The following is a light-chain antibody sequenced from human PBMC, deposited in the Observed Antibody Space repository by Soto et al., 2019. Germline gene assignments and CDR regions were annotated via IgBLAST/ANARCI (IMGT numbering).Light chain of an antibody. CDR2: EVR. Sequence: VLTQPASVSVSAGQSITISCSGTMRDVGAYNLVSWYQQHPGTAPKLIIYEVRNRPSGISSRFSGSRSGNTASLTISGLQSEDEGDYYCSAYTARSTLVFGGGTKVTVL. CDR1: MRDVGAYNL. V-gene: IGLV2-14*01. CDR3: SAYTARSTLV. J-gene: IGLJ3*02.